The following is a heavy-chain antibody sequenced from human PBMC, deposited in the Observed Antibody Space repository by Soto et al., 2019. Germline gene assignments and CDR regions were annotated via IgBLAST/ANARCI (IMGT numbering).Heavy chain of an antibody. CDR3: ARDQSQFWSGYFESYYYHGMDV. CDR1: GFTFSSYW. Sequence: QSGGSLRLSCAASGFTFSSYWMSWVRQAPGKGLESVANIKQDGSEKYYVDSVKGRFTISRDNAKNSLYLQMNSLRAEDTAVYYCARDQSQFWSGYFESYYYHGMDVWGQGTTVTVSS. CDR2: IKQDGSEK. D-gene: IGHD3-3*01. J-gene: IGHJ6*02. V-gene: IGHV3-7*01.